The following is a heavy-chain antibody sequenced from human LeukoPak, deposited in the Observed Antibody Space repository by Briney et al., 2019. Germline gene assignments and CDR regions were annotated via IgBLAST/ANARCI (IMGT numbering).Heavy chain of an antibody. Sequence: ASVKVSCKASEYSFTGHYMHWVRQAPGQGLEWMGWINPKSGGTNYAQKFQGRVTMTRDTSISTAYMELSRLRSDDTAVYYCARGGYYGSGTHNWFDPWGQGTLVTVSS. CDR2: INPKSGGT. D-gene: IGHD3-10*01. CDR1: EYSFTGHY. V-gene: IGHV1-2*02. CDR3: ARGGYYGSGTHNWFDP. J-gene: IGHJ5*02.